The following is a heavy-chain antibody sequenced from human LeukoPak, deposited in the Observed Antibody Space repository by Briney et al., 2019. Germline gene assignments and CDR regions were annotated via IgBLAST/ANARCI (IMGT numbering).Heavy chain of an antibody. D-gene: IGHD3-10*01. Sequence: GGSLRLSCAASGFTFSEYYMTWIRQAPGKGLECVSYISTLSAYTNYADSVKGRFTISRDNAKNSLYLQMNSLRAEDTAVYYCARIGGGGSGSYYPDYWGQGTLVTVSS. V-gene: IGHV3-11*03. CDR3: ARIGGGGSGSYYPDY. CDR2: ISTLSAYT. CDR1: GFTFSEYY. J-gene: IGHJ4*02.